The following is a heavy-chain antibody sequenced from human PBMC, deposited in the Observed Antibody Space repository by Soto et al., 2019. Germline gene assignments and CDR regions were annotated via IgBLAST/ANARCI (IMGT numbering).Heavy chain of an antibody. V-gene: IGHV4-30-4*01. CDR3: ARGRYCLTGRCFPNWFDS. J-gene: IGHJ5*01. CDR2: IYKSTTT. CDR1: GDSISTADYF. D-gene: IGHD2-15*01. Sequence: SETLSLTCSVSGDSISTADYFWARIRQPPGQALEYIGYIYKSTTTYYNPSFESRVAISLDTSKSQFSLNVTSVTAADTAVYFCARGRYCLTGRCFPNWFDSWGQGALVTVSS.